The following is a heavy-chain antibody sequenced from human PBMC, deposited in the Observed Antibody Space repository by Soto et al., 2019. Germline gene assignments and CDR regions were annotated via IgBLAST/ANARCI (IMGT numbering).Heavy chain of an antibody. J-gene: IGHJ6*03. D-gene: IGHD6-6*01. Sequence: ASVKVSCKASGYTFSNHGITWVRQAPGQGLEWMGWIGAYNGNTHYTQSLQGRVTMTTDTSTSTAYMELRGLRSDDTAVYYCARGRQLVGYFYYYMDVWGKGTTVTVSS. V-gene: IGHV1-18*01. CDR3: ARGRQLVGYFYYYMDV. CDR2: IGAYNGNT. CDR1: GYTFSNHG.